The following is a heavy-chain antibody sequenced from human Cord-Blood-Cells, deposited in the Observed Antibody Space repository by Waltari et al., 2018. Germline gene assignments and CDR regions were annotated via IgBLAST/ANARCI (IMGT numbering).Heavy chain of an antibody. V-gene: IGHV4-34*01. CDR1: GGSFSGYY. CDR2: INHRGST. J-gene: IGHJ4*02. CDR3: ARGPNYYDSSGYSGYCVLDY. D-gene: IGHD3-22*01. Sequence: QVQLQQWGAGLLKPSETLSLTCAVYGGSFSGYYWSWIRQPPGKGLEWIGEINHRGSTNDNPSRKSRVTISVDTSKNQFSLKLSSVTAADTAVYYCARGPNYYDSSGYSGYCVLDYWGQGTLVTVSS.